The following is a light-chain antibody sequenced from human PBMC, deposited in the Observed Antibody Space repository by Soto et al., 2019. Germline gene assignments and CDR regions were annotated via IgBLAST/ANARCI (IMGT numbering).Light chain of an antibody. Sequence: QSALTQPASVSGSPGQSITISCTGTSSDVGSYKLVSWYQQHPGKAPKLMISEVSKRPSGISDRFYGSKSGRTASLTISGLKAEDEDDYYCCSYAGTSTHAVFGGGTQLTVL. J-gene: IGLJ7*01. V-gene: IGLV2-23*02. CDR3: CSYAGTSTHAV. CDR2: EVS. CDR1: SSDVGSYKL.